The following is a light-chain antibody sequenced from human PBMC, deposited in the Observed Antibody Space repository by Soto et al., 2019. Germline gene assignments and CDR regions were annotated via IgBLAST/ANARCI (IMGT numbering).Light chain of an antibody. J-gene: IGLJ3*02. V-gene: IGLV1-51*01. CDR2: DNN. CDR3: GTWDSSLSVGV. Sequence: QSVLTQPPSVSATPGQKVTISCSGSSSNIGNNYVSWYQQVPGTAPKLLIYDNNKRPSGIPDRFSGSKSGTSATLGITGLQTGDEADYYCGTWDSSLSVGVFGGGTKVTVL. CDR1: SSNIGNNY.